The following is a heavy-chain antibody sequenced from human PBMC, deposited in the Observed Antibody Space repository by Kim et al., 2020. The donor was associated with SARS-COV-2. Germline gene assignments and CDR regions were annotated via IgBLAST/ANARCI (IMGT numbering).Heavy chain of an antibody. V-gene: IGHV4-39*01. CDR3: PHMNS. CDR1: CGSMSSTPYY. CDR2: ISYSGRT. J-gene: IGHJ5*01. D-gene: IGHD7-27*01. Sequence: SETLSLTCTVSCGSMSSTPYYWSWTRQPPGTGLEWIGGISYSGRTYNNPSLKSRVTMSVDTSKNQFSLITGYHPRQRRKDRKSPHMNS.